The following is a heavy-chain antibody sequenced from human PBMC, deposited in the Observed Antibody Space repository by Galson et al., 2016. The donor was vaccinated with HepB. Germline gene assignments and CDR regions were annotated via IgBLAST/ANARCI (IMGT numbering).Heavy chain of an antibody. Sequence: SVKVSCKASGGTLSSYDISWVRQAPGQGLEWMGGIIPIYDTANYAQKFQGRVTITADKSTSTVYMGLSSLTPEDTAVYYCARDGIVVVGLDAFDIWGQGTVVTVSS. V-gene: IGHV1-69*06. CDR1: GGTLSSYD. J-gene: IGHJ3*02. D-gene: IGHD3-22*01. CDR2: IIPIYDTA. CDR3: ARDGIVVVGLDAFDI.